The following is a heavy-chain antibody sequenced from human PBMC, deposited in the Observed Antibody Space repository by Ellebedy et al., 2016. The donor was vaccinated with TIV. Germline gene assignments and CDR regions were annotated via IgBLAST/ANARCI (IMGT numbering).Heavy chain of an antibody. CDR1: GFTFSSCG. CDR2: IRYDGTNK. V-gene: IGHV3-30*02. J-gene: IGHJ4*02. Sequence: GESLKISCAASGFTFSSCGMHWVRQAPGKGLEWVAFIRYDGTNKYYADSVKGRFTISRDNSKNTLYLQMNSLRAEDTAVYYCAKQGYEDYWGQGTLVTVSS. D-gene: IGHD5-12*01. CDR3: AKQGYEDY.